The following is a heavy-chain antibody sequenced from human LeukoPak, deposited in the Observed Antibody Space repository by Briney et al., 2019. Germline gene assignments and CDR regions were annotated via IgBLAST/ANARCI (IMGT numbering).Heavy chain of an antibody. Sequence: GASVKVSCKASGYTFTSYYMHWVRQAPGQGLEWMGIINPSGGSTSYAQKFQGRVTMTRDTSTSTVYMELSSLRSEDTAVYYCAREVEYADPYYYDSSGNYYFDYWGQGTLVTVSS. J-gene: IGHJ4*02. CDR2: INPSGGST. CDR3: AREVEYADPYYYDSSGNYYFDY. D-gene: IGHD3-22*01. V-gene: IGHV1-46*01. CDR1: GYTFTSYY.